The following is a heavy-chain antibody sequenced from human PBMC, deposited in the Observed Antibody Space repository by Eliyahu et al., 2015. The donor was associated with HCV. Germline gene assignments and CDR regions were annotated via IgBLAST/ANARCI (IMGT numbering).Heavy chain of an antibody. Sequence: QVQLVQSGAEVKKPGASVKVSCKASGYTFTSYGIXWVRQAPGQGLEWMGWIXAYNGNTNYAQKLQGRVTMTTDTSTSTAYMELRSLRSDDTAVYYCAIEMATKNHYRAFDYWGQGTLVTVSS. J-gene: IGHJ4*02. V-gene: IGHV1-18*04. CDR2: IXAYNGNT. CDR1: GYTFTSYG. D-gene: IGHD5-24*01. CDR3: AIEMATKNHYRAFDY.